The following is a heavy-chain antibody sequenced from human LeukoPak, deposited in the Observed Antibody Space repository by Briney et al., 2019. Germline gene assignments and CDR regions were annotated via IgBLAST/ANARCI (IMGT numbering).Heavy chain of an antibody. CDR2: IVVGSGNT. J-gene: IGHJ4*02. CDR3: AADLTGGYYDSSDFDY. Sequence: GASVEVSCKASGGTFSSYAISWVRQAPGQGLEWIGWIVVGSGNTNYAQKFQERVTITRDMSTSTAYMELSSLRSEDTAVYYCAADLTGGYYDSSDFDYWGQGTLVTVSS. CDR1: GGTFSSYA. D-gene: IGHD3-22*01. V-gene: IGHV1-58*02.